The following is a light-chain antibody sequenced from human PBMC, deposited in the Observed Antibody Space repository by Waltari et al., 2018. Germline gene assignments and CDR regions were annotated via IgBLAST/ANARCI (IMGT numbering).Light chain of an antibody. CDR2: RAS. J-gene: IGKJ5*01. V-gene: IGKV3-15*01. CDR1: QNVYTN. Sequence: EVVMTQSPDTLSVSPGERATLSCRASQNVYTNLAWYQQSPGQPPRLLIFRASTRASGIPARFSGRGSGTEFTLTISSLQSEDSAVYYCQQYNNWPPITFGQGTRLEIK. CDR3: QQYNNWPPIT.